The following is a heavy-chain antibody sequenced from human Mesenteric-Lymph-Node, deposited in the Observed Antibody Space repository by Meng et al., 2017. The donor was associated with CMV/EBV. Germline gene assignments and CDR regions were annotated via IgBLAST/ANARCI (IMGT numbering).Heavy chain of an antibody. Sequence: QLLYRQWGAGLSRPLEPLSPTCAVSGGSFGGSYWSWIRQPPGKGLEWIGEINHSGSTNYNPSLKSRVTISVDTSKNQFSLKLSSVTAADTAVYYCARHQRWLKSEGGFNYWGQGTLVTGSS. CDR3: ARHQRWLKSEGGFNY. CDR2: INHSGST. D-gene: IGHD4-23*01. V-gene: IGHV4-34*01. CDR1: GGSFGGSY. J-gene: IGHJ4*02.